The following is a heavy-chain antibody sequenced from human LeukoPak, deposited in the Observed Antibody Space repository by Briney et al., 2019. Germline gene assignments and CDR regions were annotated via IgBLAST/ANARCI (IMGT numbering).Heavy chain of an antibody. V-gene: IGHV3-21*06. J-gene: IGHJ4*02. CDR2: IGPTGSDR. Sequence: PGGSLRLSCTASRFTFGDYAMSWFRQAPGKGLEWVASIGPTGSDRYHADSIKGRFTISRDNANNFLYLQMKSLRAEVTAVYYCAKETNGRHYDYWGQGTLLTVSS. D-gene: IGHD2-8*01. CDR1: RFTFGDYA. CDR3: AKETNGRHYDY.